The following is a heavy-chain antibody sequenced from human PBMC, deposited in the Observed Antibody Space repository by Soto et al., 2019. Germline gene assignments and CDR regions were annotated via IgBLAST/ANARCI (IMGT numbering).Heavy chain of an antibody. D-gene: IGHD4-17*01. CDR2: IIPIFGTA. Sequence: QVQLVQSGAEVKKPGSSVKVSCKASGGTFSSYAISWVRQATGQGLEWMGGIIPIFGTANYAQKFQGRVTITADESTSTAYMELSSLRSEDTAVYYCARVAYGDYGYYYYYCMDVWGQGTTVTVSS. J-gene: IGHJ6*02. CDR1: GGTFSSYA. V-gene: IGHV1-69*01. CDR3: ARVAYGDYGYYYYYCMDV.